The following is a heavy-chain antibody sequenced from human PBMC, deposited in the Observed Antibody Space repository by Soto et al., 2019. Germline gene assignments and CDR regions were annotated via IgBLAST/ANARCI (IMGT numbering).Heavy chain of an antibody. D-gene: IGHD1-26*01. V-gene: IGHV3-23*01. J-gene: IGHJ4*02. CDR2: ISGSGGST. CDR1: GFTFSSYA. CDR3: AKDTVGALRPYYFDY. Sequence: PGGSLRLSCAASGFTFSSYAMSWVRQAPGKGLEWVSAISGSGGSTYYADSVKGRFTISRDNSKNTLYLQMNSLRAEDTAVYYCAKDTVGALRPYYFDYWGQGTLVTVSS.